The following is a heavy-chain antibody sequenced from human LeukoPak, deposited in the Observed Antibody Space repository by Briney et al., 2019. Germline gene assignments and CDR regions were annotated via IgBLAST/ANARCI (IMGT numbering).Heavy chain of an antibody. CDR2: ISRSSSSI. V-gene: IGHV3-48*02. Sequence: PGGSLRLSCAASGFTFSSYNMNWVRQAPGKGLEWVSYISRSSSSIYYAGSVKGRFTISRDNAKNSVYLQMNSLSDEDTAVYRCARDYGDHGEYFDCWGQGTLVTVSS. CDR3: ARDYGDHGEYFDC. CDR1: GFTFSSYN. J-gene: IGHJ4*02. D-gene: IGHD4-17*01.